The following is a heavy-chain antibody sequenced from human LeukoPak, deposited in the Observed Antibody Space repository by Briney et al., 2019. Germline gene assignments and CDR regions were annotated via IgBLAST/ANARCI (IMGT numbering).Heavy chain of an antibody. CDR2: IKPDGSEK. D-gene: IGHD6-19*01. V-gene: IGHV3-7*01. Sequence: PGGSLRLSCAASGFSFSSYTMTWVRQAPGKGLEWVASIKPDGSEKYYLDSVKGRFTISRDNARDSLYLQMNSLRDDDTSVYFCARDASALYWGRGTLVTVSS. J-gene: IGHJ4*02. CDR1: GFSFSSYT. CDR3: ARDASALY.